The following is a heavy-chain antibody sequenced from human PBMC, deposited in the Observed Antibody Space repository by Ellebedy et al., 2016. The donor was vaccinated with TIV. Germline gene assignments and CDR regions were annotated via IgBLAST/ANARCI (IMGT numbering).Heavy chain of an antibody. D-gene: IGHD5-24*01. CDR1: GNTFSSYN. CDR3: VRDGGRDGYTHWYFDL. Sequence: GGSLRLSCAASGNTFSSYNMNWVRQAPGKGLQWVSYISTTSSNIYYADSVKGRFTISRDNAKNSLTLQMDSLRDEDTAVYYCVRDGGRDGYTHWYFDLWGRGTLVTVSS. CDR2: ISTTSSNI. V-gene: IGHV3-48*02. J-gene: IGHJ2*01.